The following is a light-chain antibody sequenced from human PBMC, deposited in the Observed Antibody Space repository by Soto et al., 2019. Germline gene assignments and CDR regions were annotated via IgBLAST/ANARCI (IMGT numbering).Light chain of an antibody. CDR3: QQYNNWPIT. CDR1: QSLSSN. V-gene: IGKV3D-15*01. Sequence: EIVMTQSPATLSVSPGERATLSCRASQSLSSNLAWYQQKPGLAPRLLIHGASTRATGIPARFSGSGSGTEFTLTISSLQSEDFAVYYCQQYNNWPITFGQGTRLEIK. J-gene: IGKJ5*01. CDR2: GAS.